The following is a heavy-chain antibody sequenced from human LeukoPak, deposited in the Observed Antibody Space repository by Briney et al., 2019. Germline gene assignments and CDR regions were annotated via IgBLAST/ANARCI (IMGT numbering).Heavy chain of an antibody. CDR2: ISAYNGNT. CDR1: GYTFTSYG. Sequence: ASVKASCKASGYTFTSYGISWVRQAPGQGLEWMGWISAYNGNTNYAQELQGRVTMTTDTSTSTAYMELRSLRSDDTAVYYCARDHYDFWSGYYFTPVGPQYYFDYWGQGTLVTVSS. V-gene: IGHV1-18*01. D-gene: IGHD3-3*01. J-gene: IGHJ4*02. CDR3: ARDHYDFWSGYYFTPVGPQYYFDY.